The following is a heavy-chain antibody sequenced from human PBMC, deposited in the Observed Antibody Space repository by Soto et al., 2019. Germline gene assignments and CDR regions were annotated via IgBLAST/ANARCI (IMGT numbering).Heavy chain of an antibody. V-gene: IGHV3-7*03. CDR3: AWGKVWLRFTSPSH. J-gene: IGHJ4*02. Sequence: EVQLVESGGHLVQPGGSLRLSCATSGFMFDDAHMTWVRLAPGEGLEWVANINYDATEKEYADSVKGRFTISRDNTQRSVFLQMNSLRAEDTAVYYCAWGKVWLRFTSPSHWGQGTLVTVSS. D-gene: IGHD5-12*01. CDR2: INYDATEK. CDR1: GFMFDDAH.